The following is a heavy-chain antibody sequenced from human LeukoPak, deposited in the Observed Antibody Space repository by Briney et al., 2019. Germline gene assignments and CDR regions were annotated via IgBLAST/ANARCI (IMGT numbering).Heavy chain of an antibody. D-gene: IGHD3-3*01. V-gene: IGHV4-59*01. J-gene: IGHJ3*02. CDR3: ATHGSRVLYDFWSGYHAFDI. CDR2: TYYSGST. Sequence: PSETLSLTCTVSGGSISSYYWSWIRQPPGKGLEWIGYTYYSGSTNYNPSLKSRVTISVDTSKNQFSLKLSSVTAADTAVYYCATHGSRVLYDFWSGYHAFDIWGQGTMVTVSS. CDR1: GGSISSYY.